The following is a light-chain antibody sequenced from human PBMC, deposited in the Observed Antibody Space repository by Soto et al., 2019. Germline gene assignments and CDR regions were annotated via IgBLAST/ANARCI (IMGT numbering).Light chain of an antibody. CDR3: CSYAGSSTLRE. CDR2: EVS. J-gene: IGLJ3*02. V-gene: IGLV2-23*02. Sequence: QSVLTQPASVSGSPGQSITISCTGTSSDVGSYNLVSWYQQHPGKAPKLMIYEVSKRPSGVSNRFSGSKSGNTASLTISGLQAEDEADYYCCSYAGSSTLREFGGVTKLTVL. CDR1: SSDVGSYNL.